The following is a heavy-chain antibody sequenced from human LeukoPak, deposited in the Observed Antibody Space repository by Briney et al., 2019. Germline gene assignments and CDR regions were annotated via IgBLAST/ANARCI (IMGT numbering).Heavy chain of an antibody. Sequence: SETLSLTCAVYGGSISGYYWSGIRQPPGKGLEWIGEINHSGSTNYNPSLKSRVTISVDTSKNQFSLKLSSVNAADTAVCYCARGGRYSSSFGYWGQGTLVTVSS. J-gene: IGHJ4*02. D-gene: IGHD6-6*01. CDR3: ARGGRYSSSFGY. CDR2: INHSGST. CDR1: GGSISGYY. V-gene: IGHV4-34*01.